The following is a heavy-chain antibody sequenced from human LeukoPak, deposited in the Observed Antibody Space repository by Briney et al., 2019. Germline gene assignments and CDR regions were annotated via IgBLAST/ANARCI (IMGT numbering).Heavy chain of an antibody. CDR3: ARVRDGYNSDFDY. V-gene: IGHV1-18*01. CDR1: GYTFTSYG. D-gene: IGHD5-24*01. CDR2: ISAYNGNT. Sequence: ASVKVSCKASGYTFTSYGISWVRQAPGQGLEWMGWISAYNGNTNYAKKLQSRLTMTTDTSTRTAYMELRSLRSDDKAVYYCARVRDGYNSDFDYWGQGTLVTVSS. J-gene: IGHJ4*02.